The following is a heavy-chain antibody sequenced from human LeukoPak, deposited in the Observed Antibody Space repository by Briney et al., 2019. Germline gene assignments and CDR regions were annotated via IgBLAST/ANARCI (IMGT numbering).Heavy chain of an antibody. CDR3: ASSGWYEGGID. D-gene: IGHD6-19*01. CDR2: IYYSGST. J-gene: IGHJ4*02. V-gene: IGHV4-39*07. Sequence: GSLRLSCAASGFTFSSYEMNWVRQPPGKGLEWIGSIYYSGSTYYNPSLKSRVTISVDTSKNQFSLKLSSVTAADTAVYYCASSGWYEGGIDWGQGTLVTVSS. CDR1: GFTFSSYE.